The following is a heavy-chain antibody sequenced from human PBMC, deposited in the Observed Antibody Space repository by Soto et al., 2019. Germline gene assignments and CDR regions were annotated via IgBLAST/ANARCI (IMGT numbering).Heavy chain of an antibody. J-gene: IGHJ3*01. D-gene: IGHD2-15*01. V-gene: IGHV4-28*03. CDR1: GYSISSSNW. CDR3: ARGGGNGDAFDV. CDR2: IHYSGTT. Sequence: QVQLQESGPRLVKPSDTLSLTCAVSGYSISSSNWWGWIRQPPGKGLEWIGYIHYSGTTYDNPSLNSRVTMSVDTSKNKFTLKLSSVTAVDTALYSCARGGGNGDAFDVWGQGTLVTVSS.